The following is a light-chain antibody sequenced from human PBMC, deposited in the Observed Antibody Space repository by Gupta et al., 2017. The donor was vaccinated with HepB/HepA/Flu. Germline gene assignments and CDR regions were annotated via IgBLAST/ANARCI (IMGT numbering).Light chain of an antibody. CDR1: TSDIGSYTY. CDR3: SSYAGSNIVV. CDR2: EVT. Sequence: QSALTQPPSASGSPGQSVTISCTGTTSDIGSYTYVSWYQQHPGKAPKLLIYEVTKRPSGVPDRFSGSKSGITASLTVSGLQAEDEADYYCSSYAGSNIVVFGGGTKLTVL. J-gene: IGLJ2*01. V-gene: IGLV2-8*01.